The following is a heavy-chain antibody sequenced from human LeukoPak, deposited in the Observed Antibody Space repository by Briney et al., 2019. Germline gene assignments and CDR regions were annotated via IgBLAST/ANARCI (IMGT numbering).Heavy chain of an antibody. Sequence: QPGRSLRLSCAASGFTFSSYAMHWVRQAPGKGLEWVAVISYDGSNTYYADSVKGRFTISRDNSKNTLYLQINSLRAEDTAVYYCASIRIAAGDFDYWGQGTLVTVCS. J-gene: IGHJ4*02. V-gene: IGHV3-30*04. D-gene: IGHD6-25*01. CDR3: ASIRIAAGDFDY. CDR1: GFTFSSYA. CDR2: ISYDGSNT.